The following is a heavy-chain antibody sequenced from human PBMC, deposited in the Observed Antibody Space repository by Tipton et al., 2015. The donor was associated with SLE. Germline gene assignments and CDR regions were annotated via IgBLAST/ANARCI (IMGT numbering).Heavy chain of an antibody. J-gene: IGHJ5*02. V-gene: IGHV4-61*02. D-gene: IGHD1-14*01. CDR3: ARENPAWFDP. CDR1: GGSISSGSYY. Sequence: TLSLTCTVSGGSISSGSYYWSWIRQPAGKGLEWIGRIYTSGSTNYNPSTKSRVTISVDTSKNQFSLTLSSVTAADTAVYYCARENPAWFDPWGQGTLVTASS. CDR2: IYTSGST.